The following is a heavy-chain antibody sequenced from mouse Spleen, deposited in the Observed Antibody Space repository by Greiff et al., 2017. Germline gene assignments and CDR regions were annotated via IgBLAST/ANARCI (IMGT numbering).Heavy chain of an antibody. D-gene: IGHD2-4*01. V-gene: IGHV1-82*01. J-gene: IGHJ2*01. CDR2: IYPGDGDT. CDR1: GYAFSSSW. CDR3: ARGGTYDYYFDY. Sequence: QVQLQQSGPELVKPGASVKISCKASGYAFSSSWMNWVKQRPGKGFEWIGRIYPGDGDTNYNGKFKGKATLTADKSSSTAYMQLSSLTSEDSAVYFCARGGTYDYYFDYWGQGTTLTVSS.